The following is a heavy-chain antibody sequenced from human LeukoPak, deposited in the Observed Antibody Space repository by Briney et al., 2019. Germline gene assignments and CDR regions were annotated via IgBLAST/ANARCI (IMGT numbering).Heavy chain of an antibody. V-gene: IGHV3-21*01. CDR1: GFTFSSYS. Sequence: GGSLRLSCAGSGFTFSSYSMNWVRQAPGKGLEWVSCISSSSSYIYYADSVKGRFTISRDNAKNSLYLQMNSLRAEDTAVYYCATAPVYSYGHPYYFDYWGQGTLVTVSS. J-gene: IGHJ4*02. CDR2: ISSSSSYI. D-gene: IGHD5-18*01. CDR3: ATAPVYSYGHPYYFDY.